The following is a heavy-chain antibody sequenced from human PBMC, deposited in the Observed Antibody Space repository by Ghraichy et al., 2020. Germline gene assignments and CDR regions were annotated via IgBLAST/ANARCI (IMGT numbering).Heavy chain of an antibody. CDR1: GFTFSSYA. CDR2: ISGST. CDR3: AQLGLGIYGAFDK. J-gene: IGHJ3*02. D-gene: IGHD3-16*01. V-gene: IGHV3-23*01. Sequence: GSLRLSCAASGFTFSSYAMSWVRQAPGKGLEWVSDISGSTYYADSVKGRFTISRDNSKNTLYLQMNSLRAEDTAVYYCAQLGLGIYGAFDKWGQGTIVTVSS.